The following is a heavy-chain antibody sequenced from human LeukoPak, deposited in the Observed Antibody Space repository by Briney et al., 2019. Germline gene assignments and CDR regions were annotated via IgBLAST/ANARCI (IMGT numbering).Heavy chain of an antibody. Sequence: GRSLRLSCAASGFTFSSYGMHWVRQAPGKGLEGVAVISYDGRNKYYADSVKGRFTISRDNSKNTLYLQMNSLRAEDTAVYYCAKESPTYYFDYWGQGNLVTVSS. J-gene: IGHJ4*02. V-gene: IGHV3-30*18. CDR1: GFTFSSYG. CDR3: AKESPTYYFDY. CDR2: ISYDGRNK.